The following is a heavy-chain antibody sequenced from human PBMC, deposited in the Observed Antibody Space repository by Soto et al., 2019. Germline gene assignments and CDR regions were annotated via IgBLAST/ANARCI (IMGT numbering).Heavy chain of an antibody. Sequence: QLQLQESGPGLVKPSETLSLTCTVSGGSITNSGYYWGWVRQPPGKGLEWIGSIFYSGSTHYKPYLQSRVTISGDTSKNQFSLKLSSVTAADTAVYYCARTPDSSGYYFDYCCQGTLVTVSS. CDR2: IFYSGST. J-gene: IGHJ4*02. D-gene: IGHD3-22*01. V-gene: IGHV4-39*01. CDR1: GGSITNSGYY. CDR3: ARTPDSSGYYFDY.